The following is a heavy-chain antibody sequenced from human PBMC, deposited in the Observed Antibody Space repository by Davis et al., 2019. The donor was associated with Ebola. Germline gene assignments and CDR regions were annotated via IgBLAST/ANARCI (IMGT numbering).Heavy chain of an antibody. CDR3: ARGPRYYYDSSGYPLRGMYYYYGMDV. V-gene: IGHV4-34*01. J-gene: IGHJ6*02. Sequence: SETLSLTCAVYGGSFSGYYWSWIRQPPGKGLEWIGEINHRGSTNYNPSLKSRVTISVDTSKNQFSLKLSSVTAADTAVYYCARGPRYYYDSSGYPLRGMYYYYGMDVWGQGTTVTVSS. CDR1: GGSFSGYY. D-gene: IGHD3-22*01. CDR2: INHRGST.